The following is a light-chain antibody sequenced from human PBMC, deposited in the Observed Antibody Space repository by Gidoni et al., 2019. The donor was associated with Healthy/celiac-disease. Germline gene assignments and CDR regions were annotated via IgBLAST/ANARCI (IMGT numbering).Light chain of an antibody. V-gene: IGKV3-11*01. Sequence: EIVLTQSPATLSLSPGERATLSCRASQSVSSYLAWYQQKPGQAPRRLIYDASHRATGIPARFSGSRSGTDFTLTISSLEPEDFAVYYCQQRSNWPLTFGGGTKVEIK. CDR3: QQRSNWPLT. J-gene: IGKJ4*01. CDR1: QSVSSY. CDR2: DAS.